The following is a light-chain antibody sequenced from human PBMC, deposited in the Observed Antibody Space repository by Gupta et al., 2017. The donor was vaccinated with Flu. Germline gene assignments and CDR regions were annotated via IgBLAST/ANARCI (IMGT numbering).Light chain of an antibody. J-gene: IGLJ3*02. CDR2: AKS. CDR3: QNYDTSLSGCGV. V-gene: IGLV1-40*01. CDR1: SSNIGTRYD. Sequence: QSVLTQPPSVSGAPGQRVTISCTESSSNIGTRYDVHWYQHLPGTDPKLLIDAKSNRAPGVPDRFSGATSGASASLAIHGLQDEDDAEEYCQNYDTSLSGCGVFGGGTKLTVL.